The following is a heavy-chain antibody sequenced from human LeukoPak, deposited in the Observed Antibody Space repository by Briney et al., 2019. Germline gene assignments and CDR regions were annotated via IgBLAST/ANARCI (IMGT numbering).Heavy chain of an antibody. CDR1: GGSISSYY. Sequence: SETLSLTCTVSGGSISSYYWSWIRQPPGKGLEWIGYIYYSGSTNYNPSLKSRVTISVDTSKNQFSLKLSSVTAADTAVYYCARHWLYSGEAYYIDYWGQGTLVTVSS. J-gene: IGHJ4*02. D-gene: IGHD2-8*01. V-gene: IGHV4-59*08. CDR2: IYYSGST. CDR3: ARHWLYSGEAYYIDY.